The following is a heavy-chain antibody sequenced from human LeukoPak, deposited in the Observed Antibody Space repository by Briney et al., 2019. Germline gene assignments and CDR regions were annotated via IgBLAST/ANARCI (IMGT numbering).Heavy chain of an antibody. CDR3: AREGVAGYFDY. CDR1: GGSISSGGYY. J-gene: IGHJ4*02. V-gene: IGHV4-31*03. D-gene: IGHD6-19*01. CDR2: IYYSGST. Sequence: SGTLSLTCTVSGGSISSGGYYWSWIRQHPGKGLEWIGYIYYSGSTYYIPSLKSRVTISVDTSKNQFSLKLSSVTAADTAVYYCAREGVAGYFDYWGQGTLVTVSS.